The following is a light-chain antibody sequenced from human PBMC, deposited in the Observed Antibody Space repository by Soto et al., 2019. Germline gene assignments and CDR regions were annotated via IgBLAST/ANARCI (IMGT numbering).Light chain of an antibody. CDR3: QHYIGYSEA. J-gene: IGKJ1*01. CDR2: KAS. Sequence: DIQMTQSPSTLSGSVGDRVTITCRASQTISSWLAWYQQKPGKAPKLLIYKASTLKSGVPSRFSGSGSGTEFTLTISSLQADDFATYYCQHYIGYSEAFGQGTKVDIK. V-gene: IGKV1-5*03. CDR1: QTISSW.